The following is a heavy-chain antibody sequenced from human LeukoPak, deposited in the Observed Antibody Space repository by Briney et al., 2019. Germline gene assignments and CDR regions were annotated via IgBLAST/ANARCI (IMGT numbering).Heavy chain of an antibody. CDR2: ITSGGTTI. D-gene: IGHD2-15*01. CDR1: GFTFSDYY. J-gene: IGHJ4*02. V-gene: IGHV3-11*01. Sequence: GGSLRLSCAASGFTFSDYYMSWVRQAPGKGLEWISHITSGGTTIYYADSVKGRFTISRDNAKKSLYLEMNSLRVEDTAVYYCARDGGSAVSYNFDYWGQGALVTVTS. CDR3: ARDGGSAVSYNFDY.